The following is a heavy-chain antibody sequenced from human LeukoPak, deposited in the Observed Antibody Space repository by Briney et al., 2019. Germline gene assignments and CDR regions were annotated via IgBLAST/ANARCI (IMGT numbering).Heavy chain of an antibody. V-gene: IGHV3-7*01. CDR3: ARGETSLYSSSWYY. D-gene: IGHD6-13*01. CDR1: GFTFSSYW. CDR2: IKQDGSEK. Sequence: PGGSLRLSCAASGFTFSSYWMNWVRQAPGKGLEWVANIKQDGSEKFYVDSVKGRFTISRDNAKNSLYLQMSSLRAEDTAVYYCARGETSLYSSSWYYWGQGTLVTVSS. J-gene: IGHJ4*02.